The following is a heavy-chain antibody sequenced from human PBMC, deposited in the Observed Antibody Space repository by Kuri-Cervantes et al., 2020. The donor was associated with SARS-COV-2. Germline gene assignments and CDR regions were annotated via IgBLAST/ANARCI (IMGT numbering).Heavy chain of an antibody. J-gene: IGHJ4*02. D-gene: IGHD6-6*01. CDR2: IYLSGST. CDR1: GGSITSINW. V-gene: IGHV4-4*02. Sequence: SETLSLTCAVSGGSITSINWWGWVRQPPGKGLGWIGAIYLSGSTNYNQSLKSRVTISVDKSKNQFSLKLSSVTAADTAVYYCARSMEYSSSSAHFDYWGQGTLVTVSS. CDR3: ARSMEYSSSSAHFDY.